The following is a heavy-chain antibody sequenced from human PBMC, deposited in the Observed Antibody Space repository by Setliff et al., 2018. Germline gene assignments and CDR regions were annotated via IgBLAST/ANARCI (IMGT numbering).Heavy chain of an antibody. Sequence: SETLSLTCAVYGGSFSGYYWSWIRQPPGKGLEWIGEINHSGSTNYNPSLKSRVTISVDTSKNQFSLKLSSVAAADTAVYYCARGGYSYGHHYYYYMDAWGKGTTVTVSS. D-gene: IGHD5-18*01. CDR1: GGSFSGYY. CDR2: INHSGST. CDR3: ARGGYSYGHHYYYYMDA. V-gene: IGHV4-34*01. J-gene: IGHJ6*03.